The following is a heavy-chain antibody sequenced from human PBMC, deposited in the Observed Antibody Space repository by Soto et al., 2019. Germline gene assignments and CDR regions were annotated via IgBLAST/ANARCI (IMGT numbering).Heavy chain of an antibody. CDR3: ARAFIPDTVTTYYYYGMDV. V-gene: IGHV4-4*07. D-gene: IGHD4-17*01. J-gene: IGHJ6*02. CDR1: GGSISSYY. Sequence: QVQLQESGPGLVKPSETLSLTCTVSGGSISSYYWSWIRQPAGKGLEWIGRIYTSGSTNYNPSLKSRVTMSVDTSKNQFSLKLSSVTAADTAVYYCARAFIPDTVTTYYYYGMDVWGQGTTVTVSS. CDR2: IYTSGST.